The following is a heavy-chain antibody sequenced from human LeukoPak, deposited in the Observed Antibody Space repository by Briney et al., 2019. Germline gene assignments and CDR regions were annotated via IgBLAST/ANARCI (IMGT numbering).Heavy chain of an antibody. CDR3: AKARVEGELLFDY. CDR1: GFTFSSYG. CDR2: IRYDGSNK. Sequence: GGSLRLSCAASGFTFSSYGMHWVRQAPGKGLEWVAFIRYDGSNKYYADSVKGRFTISRDNSKNTLYLQMNSLRAEDTAVYYCAKARVEGELLFDYWGQGTLVTVSS. J-gene: IGHJ4*02. D-gene: IGHD1-26*01. V-gene: IGHV3-30*02.